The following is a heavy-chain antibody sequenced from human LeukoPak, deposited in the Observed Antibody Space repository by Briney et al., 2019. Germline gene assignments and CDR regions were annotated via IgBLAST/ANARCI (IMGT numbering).Heavy chain of an antibody. CDR2: ISSSSSAM. Sequence: GGSLRLSCAASGFTFTGYSMNWVRQAPGKGLEWVSYISSSSSAMYSADSVKGRFTISRDSAKNSVYLQMNSLRAEDTAVYYCARDGGSSWYGAFDIWGQGTMVTVSS. CDR1: GFTFTGYS. V-gene: IGHV3-48*01. J-gene: IGHJ3*02. D-gene: IGHD6-13*01. CDR3: ARDGGSSWYGAFDI.